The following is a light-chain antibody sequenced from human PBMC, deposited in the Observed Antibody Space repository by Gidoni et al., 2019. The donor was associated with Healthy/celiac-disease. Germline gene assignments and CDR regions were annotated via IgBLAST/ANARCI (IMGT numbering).Light chain of an antibody. V-gene: IGKV1-5*01. J-gene: IGKJ1*01. CDR3: QQYNSYSWT. CDR1: QSISSW. CDR2: DAS. Sequence: IHMTQPPSTLPASVGDRVTITCRASQSISSWLAWYQQKPGKAPKLLIYDASSLESGVPSRFSGSGSGTEFTLTISSLQPDDFATYYCQQYNSYSWTFGQGTKVEIK.